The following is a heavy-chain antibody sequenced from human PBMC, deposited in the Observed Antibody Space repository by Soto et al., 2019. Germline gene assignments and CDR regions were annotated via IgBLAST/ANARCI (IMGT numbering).Heavy chain of an antibody. V-gene: IGHV3-30*18. J-gene: IGHJ4*02. Sequence: QVQLVESGGGVVQPGRSLRLSCSASGFIYSSCAMHWVRQVPGKGLEWLAVVSHDGTLYPYADSVKGRFTISRDNSRKMLSLQMNSLRPDDTAVYYCVKDRSDTWSFDYWGQGTLVTVSS. CDR2: VSHDGTLY. CDR3: VKDRSDTWSFDY. CDR1: GFIYSSCA. D-gene: IGHD2-15*01.